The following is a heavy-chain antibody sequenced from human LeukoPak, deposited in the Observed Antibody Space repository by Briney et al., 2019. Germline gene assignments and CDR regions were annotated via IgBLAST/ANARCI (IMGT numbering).Heavy chain of an antibody. D-gene: IGHD2-2*02. Sequence: SETLSLTCAVYGGSFSGYYWSWIRQPPGKGLEWIGEINHSGSTNYNPSLKSRVTISVDTSKNQFSLKLSSVAAADTAVYYCARHECSSTSCYITPANWFDPWGQGTLVTVSS. CDR2: INHSGST. V-gene: IGHV4-34*01. J-gene: IGHJ5*02. CDR3: ARHECSSTSCYITPANWFDP. CDR1: GGSFSGYY.